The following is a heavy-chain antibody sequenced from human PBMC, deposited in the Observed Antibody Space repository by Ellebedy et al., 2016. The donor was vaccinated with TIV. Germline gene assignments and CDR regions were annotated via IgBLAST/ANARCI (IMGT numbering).Heavy chain of an antibody. CDR3: ARDYYGSEN. J-gene: IGHJ4*02. CDR2: IHPDGSEK. D-gene: IGHD3-10*01. CDR1: GFTFSSYW. V-gene: IGHV3-7*01. Sequence: PGGSLRLSCAASGFTFSSYWMSWVRQAPGKGLEWVANIHPDGSEKYYVDSVKGRFTISRDKAKNSLYLEMNSLRAEDTAVYYCARDYYGSENWGQGTLVTVSS.